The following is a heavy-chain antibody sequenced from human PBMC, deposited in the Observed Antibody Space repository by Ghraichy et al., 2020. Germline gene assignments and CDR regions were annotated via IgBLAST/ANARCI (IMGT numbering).Heavy chain of an antibody. CDR2: IYYSGST. J-gene: IGHJ6*02. CDR3: ARSPYYDFWSGFLSGMDV. CDR1: GGSISSYY. V-gene: IGHV4-59*08. Sequence: SETLSLTCTVSGGSISSYYWSWIRQPPGKGLEWIGYIYYSGSTNYNPSLKSRVTISVDTSKNQFSLKLSSVTAADTAVYYCARSPYYDFWSGFLSGMDVWGQGTTVTVSS. D-gene: IGHD3-3*01.